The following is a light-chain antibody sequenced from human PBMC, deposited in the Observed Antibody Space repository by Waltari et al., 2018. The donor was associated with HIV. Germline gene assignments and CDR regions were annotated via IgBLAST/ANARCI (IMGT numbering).Light chain of an antibody. CDR1: SSHVGGYNS. V-gene: IGLV2-14*03. Sequence: QSALTQPASVSGSPGQSITISCTGTSSHVGGYNSVAWYQQHPGKAPKLIIYDVSKRPSGVPYRFSGSKSGNTASLTISGLQAEDEADYYCKSKTSSSTPCVFGTGTKVTVL. CDR3: KSKTSSSTPCV. CDR2: DVS. J-gene: IGLJ1*01.